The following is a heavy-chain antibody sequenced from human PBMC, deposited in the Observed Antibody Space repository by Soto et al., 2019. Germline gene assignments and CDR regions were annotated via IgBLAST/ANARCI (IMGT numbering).Heavy chain of an antibody. CDR2: IWYDGTQK. CDR3: ARAGGTTVTGLWHFDP. V-gene: IGHV3-33*01. D-gene: IGHD4-17*01. Sequence: QVQLEESGGGVVQPGRSLRLSCEASGFTFNTYSMHWVRQPPGKGLEWLAAIWYDGTQKYYADSVKGRFIISRDNSKKTLYLEMNSLSAEDTAVYYCARAGGTTVTGLWHFDPWGQGTLVTVSS. CDR1: GFTFNTYS. J-gene: IGHJ5*02.